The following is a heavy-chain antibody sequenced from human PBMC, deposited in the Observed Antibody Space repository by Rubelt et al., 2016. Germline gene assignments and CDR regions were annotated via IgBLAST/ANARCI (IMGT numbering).Heavy chain of an antibody. CDR2: ISAYNGNT. CDR3: ARDRTWLVPGLDAFDI. CDR1: GYTFTSYG. V-gene: IGHV1-18*01. D-gene: IGHD6-19*01. J-gene: IGHJ3*02. Sequence: QVQLVQSGAEVKKPGASVKVSCKASGYTFTSYGISWVRQAPGQGLEWMGWISAYNGNTNYAQKLKGRGTMTTDTSTSTAYMELRRCRSDDTAVYYCARDRTWLVPGLDAFDIWGQGTMVTVSS.